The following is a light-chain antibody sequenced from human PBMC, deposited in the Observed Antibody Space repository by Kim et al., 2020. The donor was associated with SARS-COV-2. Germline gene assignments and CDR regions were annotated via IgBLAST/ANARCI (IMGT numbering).Light chain of an antibody. Sequence: DIVITQSPATLSVSPGERATLSCRASESVRNNLAWYQHKPGQAPMLLIYGASSRATGVPARFSGSGSGTKFTLTLSSLQSEDSAVYYCQQYNNWPPLFGGGTKVDIK. CDR3: QQYNNWPPL. J-gene: IGKJ4*01. V-gene: IGKV3-15*01. CDR1: ESVRNN. CDR2: GAS.